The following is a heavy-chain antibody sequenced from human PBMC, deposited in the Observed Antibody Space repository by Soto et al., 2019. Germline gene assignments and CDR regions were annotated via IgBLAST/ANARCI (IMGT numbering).Heavy chain of an antibody. D-gene: IGHD6-13*01. V-gene: IGHV1-8*01. CDR2: MNPNSGNT. CDR3: ARGFGIAAAWYGMDV. CDR1: GYTFTSYD. J-gene: IGHJ6*02. Sequence: ASVKLSCKASGYTFTSYDINWVRQATGQGLEWMGWMNPNSGNTGYAQKFQGRVTMTRNTSISTAYMELSSLRSEDTAVYYCARGFGIAAAWYGMDVWGQGTTVTVSS.